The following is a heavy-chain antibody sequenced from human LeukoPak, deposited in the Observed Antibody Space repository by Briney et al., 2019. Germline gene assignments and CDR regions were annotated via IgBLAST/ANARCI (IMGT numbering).Heavy chain of an antibody. D-gene: IGHD5-18*01. V-gene: IGHV3-23*01. CDR1: GFTFSSYG. CDR2: ISGSGGST. J-gene: IGHJ4*02. CDR3: AKFRGYSYGYDFDY. Sequence: GGTLRLSCAASGFTFSSYGMSWVRQAPGKGLEWVSAISGSGGSTYYADSVKGRFTISRDNSKNTLYLQMNSLRAEDTAVYYCAKFRGYSYGYDFDYWGQGTLVTVSS.